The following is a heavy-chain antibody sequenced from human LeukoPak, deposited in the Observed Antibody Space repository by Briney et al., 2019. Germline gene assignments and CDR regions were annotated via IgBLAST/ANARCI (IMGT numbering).Heavy chain of an antibody. V-gene: IGHV3-30*04. J-gene: IGHJ6*02. CDR2: ISYGGTKE. D-gene: IGHD6-6*01. CDR1: GFSFSDYA. CDR3: ARNKPITAFFGMDV. Sequence: GGSLRLSCAASGFSFSDYALHWVRQAPGKGLEWVAVISYGGTKEYYADSVKGRFTISKDNSKNTLYLQMNSLRHEDTAVYYCARNKPITAFFGMDVWGQGTTVTVSS.